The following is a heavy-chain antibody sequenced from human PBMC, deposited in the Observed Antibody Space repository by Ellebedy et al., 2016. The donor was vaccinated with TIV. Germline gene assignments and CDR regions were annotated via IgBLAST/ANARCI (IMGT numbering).Heavy chain of an antibody. D-gene: IGHD3-9*01. J-gene: IGHJ4*02. Sequence: MPSETLSLTCTVSYDSISSYYWSWIRQPPGKGLEWIGYIYYSGSTNYNPSLKSRVTISVDTSKNQFSLKLSSVTAADTAVYYCARANQSPGILRYFDWFDYWGQGTLVTVSS. V-gene: IGHV4-59*01. CDR1: YDSISSYY. CDR2: IYYSGST. CDR3: ARANQSPGILRYFDWFDY.